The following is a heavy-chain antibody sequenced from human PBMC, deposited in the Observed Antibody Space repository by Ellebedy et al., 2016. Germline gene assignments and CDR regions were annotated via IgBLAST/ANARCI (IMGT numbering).Heavy chain of an antibody. D-gene: IGHD4/OR15-4a*01. J-gene: IGHJ4*02. CDR2: ISHTGGA. CDR1: GYSVSGGYF. V-gene: IGHV4-38-2*01. CDR3: ARSFYGGNVGGDLY. Sequence: SETLSLTCHVSGYSVSGGYFWGWIRRPPGKGLEWIGAISHTGGAYYTPSLKSRVALAVDTSKNQFSLRLNSVTDADTAVYFCARSFYGGNVGGDLYWGQGILVTVSS.